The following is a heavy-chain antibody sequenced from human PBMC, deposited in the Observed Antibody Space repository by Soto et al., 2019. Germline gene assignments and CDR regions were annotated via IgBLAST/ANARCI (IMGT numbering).Heavy chain of an antibody. CDR2: IKRKIDGETT. Sequence: EVQLVESGGGLVKPGGSLRLSCVASVFSITNAWMNWVRQAPGKGLEWVGRIKRKIDGETTDYAAPVKGRFTISRDDSKNMLYLQMNSLKADDTALYYCTTGSVEGVWGQGTTVTVSS. V-gene: IGHV3-15*07. J-gene: IGHJ6*02. CDR3: TTGSVEGV. D-gene: IGHD2-15*01. CDR1: VFSITNAW.